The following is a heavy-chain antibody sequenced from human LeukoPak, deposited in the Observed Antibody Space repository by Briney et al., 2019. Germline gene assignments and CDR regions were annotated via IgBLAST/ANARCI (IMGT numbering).Heavy chain of an antibody. CDR3: ARDLGGSSSWFDS. CDR2: MYDSGST. J-gene: IGHJ5*01. CDR1: GGSISSHY. Sequence: SETLSLTCTVSGGSISSHYWSWIRHPPGKGLEWIGYMYDSGSTNYNPSLKSRVFISVDTSKNQFSLKLTSVTAADTAVYYCARDLGGSSSWFDSWGQGTLVTVSS. D-gene: IGHD6-13*01. V-gene: IGHV4-59*11.